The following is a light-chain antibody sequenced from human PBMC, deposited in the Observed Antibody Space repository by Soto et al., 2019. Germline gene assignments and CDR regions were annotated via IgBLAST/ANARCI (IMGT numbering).Light chain of an antibody. Sequence: QSALTQPPSASGSPGQSVTISCIGTASDIGRYNYVSWYQHHPGKAPKLIIYEVSNRPSGVSNRFSGSKSGNTASLTISGLQAEDEVAYYCSSYTRSNTLYVFGTGTKLTVL. CDR1: ASDIGRYNY. CDR2: EVS. J-gene: IGLJ1*01. V-gene: IGLV2-14*01. CDR3: SSYTRSNTLYV.